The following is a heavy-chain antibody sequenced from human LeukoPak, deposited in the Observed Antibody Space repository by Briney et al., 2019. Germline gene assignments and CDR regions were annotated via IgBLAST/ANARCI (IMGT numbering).Heavy chain of an antibody. Sequence: SQTLSLTCTGSGGSISSGSYYWSWIRQPAGKGLEWIGRIYTSGSTNYNPSLKSRVTISVDTSKNQFSLKLSSVTAADTAVYYCARGVGYCSSTSCYHYYGMDVWGQGTTVTVSS. V-gene: IGHV4-61*02. CDR2: IYTSGST. D-gene: IGHD2-2*03. CDR1: GGSISSGSYY. CDR3: ARGVGYCSSTSCYHYYGMDV. J-gene: IGHJ6*02.